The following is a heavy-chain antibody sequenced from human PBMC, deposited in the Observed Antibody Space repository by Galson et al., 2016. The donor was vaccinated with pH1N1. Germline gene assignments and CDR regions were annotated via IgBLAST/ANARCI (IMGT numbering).Heavy chain of an antibody. D-gene: IGHD3-3*01. J-gene: IGHJ6*03. Sequence: LRLSCAASGFIFRNYAMSWVRQAPGKGLEWVSAISASGTITYYADSVKGRYIISRDNSGNTLYLQMNSLGAEDTAAYYCAKNGTSIFGVTTSPGHNYDVDVWGQGTTVIVSS. CDR3: AKNGTSIFGVTTSPGHNYDVDV. CDR2: ISASGTIT. CDR1: GFIFRNYA. V-gene: IGHV3-23*01.